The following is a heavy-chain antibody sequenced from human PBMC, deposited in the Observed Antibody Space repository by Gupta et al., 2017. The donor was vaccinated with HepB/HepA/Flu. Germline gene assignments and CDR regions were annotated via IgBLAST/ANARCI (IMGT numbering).Heavy chain of an antibody. CDR3: ARGGYLDYDILTGYYLYYYGMDV. CDR1: GYPFTSYD. D-gene: IGHD3-9*01. V-gene: IGHV1-8*01. CDR2: MNPNSGNT. J-gene: IGHJ6*02. Sequence: QVQLVQSGDEVKKTGASVKVSCKASGYPFTSYDINWVRKATGQGLEWMGWMNPNSGNTGYAQKFQGRVTMTRNTSISTAYMELSSLRSEDTAVYYCARGGYLDYDILTGYYLYYYGMDVWGQGTTVTVSS.